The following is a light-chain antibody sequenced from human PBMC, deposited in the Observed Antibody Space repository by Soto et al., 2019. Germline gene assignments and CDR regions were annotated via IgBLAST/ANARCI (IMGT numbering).Light chain of an antibody. V-gene: IGLV2-8*01. J-gene: IGLJ1*01. CDR3: QSFDRGPSGVYV. Sequence: QSVLTQPPSASGSPGQSVTISCTGTSSDVGGYNYVSWYQQHPGKAPKLMIYEVSKRPSGVPDRFSGSKSGTSASLAITGLQAEDEGDYYCQSFDRGPSGVYVFXTGTKVTVL. CDR2: EVS. CDR1: SSDVGGYNY.